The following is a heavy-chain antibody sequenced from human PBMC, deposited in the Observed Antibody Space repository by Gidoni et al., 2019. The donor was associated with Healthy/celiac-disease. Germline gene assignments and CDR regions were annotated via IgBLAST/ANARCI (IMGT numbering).Heavy chain of an antibody. D-gene: IGHD1-26*01. CDR1: GGTFSSYA. CDR3: ASSIGGSYYGEKLEGGY. J-gene: IGHJ4*02. CDR2: IIPIFGTA. Sequence: QVQLVQSGAEVKKPGSSVKVSCKASGGTFSSYAISWVRQAPGQGLEWVGGIIPIFGTANYAQKFQGRVTITADESTSTAYMELSSLRSEDTAVYYCASSIGGSYYGEKLEGGYWGQGTLVTVSS. V-gene: IGHV1-69*01.